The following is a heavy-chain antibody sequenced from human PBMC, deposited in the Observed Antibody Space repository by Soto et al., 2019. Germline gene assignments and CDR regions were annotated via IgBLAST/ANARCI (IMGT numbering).Heavy chain of an antibody. J-gene: IGHJ4*02. CDR2: INSDGSST. Sequence: EVQLVESGGGLVQPGGSLRLSCAASGFTFSSYWMHWVRQAPGKGLVWVSRINSDGSSTSYADSVKGRFTISRDNAKNTRYRQMNSLRAEDTAGYYCARGQWRRSSGWYPFDYWGQGTLGTVSS. V-gene: IGHV3-74*01. CDR3: ARGQWRRSSGWYPFDY. D-gene: IGHD6-19*01. CDR1: GFTFSSYW.